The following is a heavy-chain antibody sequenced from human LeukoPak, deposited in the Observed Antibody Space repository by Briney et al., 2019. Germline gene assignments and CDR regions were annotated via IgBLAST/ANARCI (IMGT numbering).Heavy chain of an antibody. D-gene: IGHD2-15*01. Sequence: GGSLRLSCAASEFTFSSHPMGWVRRAPGKGLEWVSSICSSSGCTYYADSVRGRFAISRDDSKNTLYLQMNSLRAEDTAVYYCARISLPPSDNFDSWGQGTLVTVSP. J-gene: IGHJ4*02. CDR3: ARISLPPSDNFDS. CDR2: ICSSSGCT. V-gene: IGHV3-23*01. CDR1: EFTFSSHP.